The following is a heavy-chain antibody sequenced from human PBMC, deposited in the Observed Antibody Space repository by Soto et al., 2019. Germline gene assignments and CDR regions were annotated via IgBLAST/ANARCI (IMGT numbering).Heavy chain of an antibody. D-gene: IGHD6-19*01. CDR1: GFTFSSYA. CDR2: ISYDGSNK. V-gene: IGHV3-30-3*01. Sequence: GGSLRLSCAASGFTFSSYAMHWVRQAPGKGLEWVAVISYDGSNKYYADSVKGRFTISRDNSKNTLYLQMNSLRAEATAVYYCASLWRDGIVAVAGVGLKKNAFDIWGQGTMVTVSS. J-gene: IGHJ3*02. CDR3: ASLWRDGIVAVAGVGLKKNAFDI.